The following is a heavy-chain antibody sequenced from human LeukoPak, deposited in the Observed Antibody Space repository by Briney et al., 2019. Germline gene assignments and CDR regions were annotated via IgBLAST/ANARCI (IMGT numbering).Heavy chain of an antibody. D-gene: IGHD6-13*01. CDR1: GFTFDDYT. V-gene: IGHV3-43*01. CDR2: ISWDGSST. CDR3: AKAEQQLSYTYDAFDI. J-gene: IGHJ3*02. Sequence: GGSLRLSCAASGFTFDDYTMHWVRQTPGKGLEWVSLISWDGSSTFYADSVKGRFTISRDNSKNSLFLQMNTLRTEDTALYYCAKAEQQLSYTYDAFDIWGQGTMVTVSS.